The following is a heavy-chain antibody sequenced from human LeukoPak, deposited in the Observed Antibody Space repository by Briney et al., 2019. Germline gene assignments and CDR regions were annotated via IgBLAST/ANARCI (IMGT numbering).Heavy chain of an antibody. CDR1: GGTFSSYA. Sequence: GASVKVSCKASGGTFSSYAISWVRQAPGQGLEWMGIINPSGGSTSYAQKFQGRVTMTRDTSTSTVYMELSSLRSEDTAVYYCASAPYDSSDYYARAPGYFQHWGQGTLVTVSP. V-gene: IGHV1-46*01. J-gene: IGHJ1*01. CDR3: ASAPYDSSDYYARAPGYFQH. CDR2: INPSGGST. D-gene: IGHD3-22*01.